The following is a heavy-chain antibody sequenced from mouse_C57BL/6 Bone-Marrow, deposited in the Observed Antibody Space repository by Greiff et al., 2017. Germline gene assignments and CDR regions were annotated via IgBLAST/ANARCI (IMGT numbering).Heavy chain of an antibody. CDR3: AIYYYGSSYEAY. J-gene: IGHJ3*01. CDR1: GYTFTSYW. D-gene: IGHD1-1*01. Sequence: QVQLQQPGAELVRPGTSVKLSCKASGYTFTSYWMHWVKQRPGQGLEWIGVIDPSDSYTNYNQKFKGKATLTVDTSSSTAYMQLSSLTSEDSAVYYCAIYYYGSSYEAYWGQGTLVTVSA. V-gene: IGHV1-59*01. CDR2: IDPSDSYT.